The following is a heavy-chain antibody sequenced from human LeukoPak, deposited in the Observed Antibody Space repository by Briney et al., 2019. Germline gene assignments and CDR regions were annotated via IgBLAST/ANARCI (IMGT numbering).Heavy chain of an antibody. CDR3: ARDRGGSYYSDY. D-gene: IGHD1-26*01. Sequence: GGSLRLSCAASGFTFSSYGMHWVRQAPGKGLEWVAFIRYDGSNKYYADSVKGRFTISRDNAKNSLYLQMNSLRAEDTAVYYCARDRGGSYYSDYWGQGTLVTVSS. J-gene: IGHJ4*02. CDR1: GFTFSSYG. CDR2: IRYDGSNK. V-gene: IGHV3-30*02.